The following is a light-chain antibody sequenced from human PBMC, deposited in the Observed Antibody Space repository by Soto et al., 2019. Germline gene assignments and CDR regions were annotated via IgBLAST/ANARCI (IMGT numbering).Light chain of an antibody. Sequence: QSALTQPRSVSGSPGQSVTISCTGTSSDVGGYNYVSWYQQHPGKAPKLMIYDVSKRPSGVPDRFSGSKSGNTASLTISGLQAEDEADYYCCSYAGSYTVLFGTGTKVTVL. J-gene: IGLJ1*01. CDR2: DVS. CDR3: CSYAGSYTVL. V-gene: IGLV2-11*01. CDR1: SSDVGGYNY.